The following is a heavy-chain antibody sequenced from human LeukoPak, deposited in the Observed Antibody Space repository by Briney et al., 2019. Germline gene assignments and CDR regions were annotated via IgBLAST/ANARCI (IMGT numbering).Heavy chain of an antibody. CDR2: IYTSGST. J-gene: IGHJ1*01. V-gene: IGHV4-61*02. CDR3: ARGYYDSSGYYRDFQH. D-gene: IGHD3-22*01. CDR1: GGSISSGSYY. Sequence: PSQTLSLTCTVSGGSISSGSYYWSWIRQPAGKGLEWIGRIYTSGSTNYNPSLKSRVTISVDTSKNQFSLKLSSVTAADTAVYYCARGYYDSSGYYRDFQHWGQGTLVTVSS.